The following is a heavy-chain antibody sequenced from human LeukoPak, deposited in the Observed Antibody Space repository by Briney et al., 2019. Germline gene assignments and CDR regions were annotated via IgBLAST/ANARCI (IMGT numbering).Heavy chain of an antibody. CDR1: GFIFSYYS. CDR2: INSNSNYM. Sequence: TGGSLRLSCAASGFIFSYYSMNWVRQAPGKGLEWVSSINSNSNYMSYADSVKGRFTISRDNAKNSLYLQMTSLRAEDTAVYYCARSEFEAFDMWGQGTMVTVSS. V-gene: IGHV3-21*01. CDR3: ARSEFEAFDM. J-gene: IGHJ3*02. D-gene: IGHD3-10*01.